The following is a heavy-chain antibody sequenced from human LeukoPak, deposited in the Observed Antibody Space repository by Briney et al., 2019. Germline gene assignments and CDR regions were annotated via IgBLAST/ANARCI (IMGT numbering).Heavy chain of an antibody. D-gene: IGHD3-10*01. CDR2: ITGDGSAT. V-gene: IGHV3-74*01. CDR3: AVGLVRGSNAFDI. CDR1: GFIFSNYW. Sequence: GGSLRLSCAASGFIFSNYWMYWVRQAPGKGLVWVSRITGDGSATNYADSVMGRFTISRDNAKNTVYLQMSSLRAEDTAVYYCAVGLVRGSNAFDIWGPGTMVTVSS. J-gene: IGHJ3*02.